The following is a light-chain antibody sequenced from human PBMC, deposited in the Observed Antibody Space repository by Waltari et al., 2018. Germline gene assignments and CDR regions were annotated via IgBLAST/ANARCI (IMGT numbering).Light chain of an antibody. Sequence: QSALTQPRSVSGSPGRSGTSSCTGTSSGIGGSNYVSWYQHHPGKDPQLMIYAFSKRPSGVPDRFSGSKSGNTASLTISGLQAEDEADYYCCSYAGSWVFGGGTKLTVL. CDR3: CSYAGSWV. CDR2: AFS. CDR1: SSGIGGSNY. J-gene: IGLJ3*02. V-gene: IGLV2-11*01.